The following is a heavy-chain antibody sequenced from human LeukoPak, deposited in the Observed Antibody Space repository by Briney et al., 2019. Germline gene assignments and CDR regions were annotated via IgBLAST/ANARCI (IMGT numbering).Heavy chain of an antibody. D-gene: IGHD3-22*01. CDR1: GFTFSSYA. CDR3: AKHVVTMIVVVITTGYFDY. J-gene: IGHJ4*02. V-gene: IGHV3-23*01. CDR2: ISGSGGST. Sequence: GGSLRLSCAASGFTFSSYAMSWVRQAPGKGLEWVSAISGSGGSTYYADSVKGRFTISRDNSKNTLYLQMNGLRAEDTAVYYCAKHVVTMIVVVITTGYFDYWGQGTLVTVSS.